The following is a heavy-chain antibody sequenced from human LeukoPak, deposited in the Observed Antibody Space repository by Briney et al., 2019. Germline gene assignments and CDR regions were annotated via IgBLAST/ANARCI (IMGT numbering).Heavy chain of an antibody. CDR3: TPDDYGDTS. CDR2: IKSKTDGGTT. CDR1: GFTFSSYA. V-gene: IGHV3-15*01. Sequence: GGSLRLSCAASGFTFSSYAMSWVRQAPGKGLEWVGRIKSKTDGGTTDYAAPVKGRFTISRDDSKNTLYLQMNSLKTEDTAVYYCTPDDYGDTSWGQGTLVTVSS. D-gene: IGHD4-17*01. J-gene: IGHJ5*02.